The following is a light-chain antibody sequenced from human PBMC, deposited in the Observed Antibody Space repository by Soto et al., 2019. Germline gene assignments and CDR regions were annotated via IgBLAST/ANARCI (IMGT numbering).Light chain of an antibody. CDR3: QQMT. CDR2: EAS. V-gene: IGKV1-5*01. CDR1: QNIGTW. J-gene: IGKJ4*01. Sequence: DIQMTQSPSTLSASVGDRVTITCRASQNIGTWLAWYQQKPGKATKLLIYEASSFERGVPSRFSGSGSGTEFTLTISGLQPDDAATYYWQQMTFGGGTKVEIK.